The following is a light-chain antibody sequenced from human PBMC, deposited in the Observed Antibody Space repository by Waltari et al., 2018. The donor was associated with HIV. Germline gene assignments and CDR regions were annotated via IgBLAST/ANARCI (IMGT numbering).Light chain of an antibody. V-gene: IGLV2-14*01. CDR2: EVS. J-gene: IGLJ2*01. CDR3: SSYTSSSTLV. Sequence: QSALTQPASVSGSPGQSITISCTGTSSDVGGYNYVSLYQQHPGKAPKLKIYEVSNRPSGVSNRFSGSKSGNTASLTISGLQAEDEADYYCSSYTSSSTLVFGGGTELTVL. CDR1: SSDVGGYNY.